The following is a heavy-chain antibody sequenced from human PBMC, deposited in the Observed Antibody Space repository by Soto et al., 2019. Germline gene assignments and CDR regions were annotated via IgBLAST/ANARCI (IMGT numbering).Heavy chain of an antibody. D-gene: IGHD2-21*02. CDR1: GGSISGYY. Sequence: SETLSLTCTVSGGSISGYYWSWIRQPPGKGLEWIGEINHSGSTNYNPSLKSRVTISVDTSKNQFSLKLSSVTAADTAVYYCARGRGVTLDYWGQGTLVTVSS. CDR2: INHSGST. V-gene: IGHV4-34*01. J-gene: IGHJ4*02. CDR3: ARGRGVTLDY.